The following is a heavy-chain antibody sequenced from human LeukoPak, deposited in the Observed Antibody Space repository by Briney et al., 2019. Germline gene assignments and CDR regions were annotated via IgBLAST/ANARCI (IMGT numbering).Heavy chain of an antibody. V-gene: IGHV3-48*03. D-gene: IGHD5-24*01. CDR1: GFTFSSYE. Sequence: PGGSLRLSCAASGFTFSSYEMNWVRQAPGKGLEWVSYISSSGSTIYYADSVKGRFTISRDNAKNSLYLQMNSLRAEDMAVYYCARSRDGYYYYYGMDVWGQGTTVTVSS. CDR3: ARSRDGYYYYYGMDV. J-gene: IGHJ6*02. CDR2: ISSSGSTI.